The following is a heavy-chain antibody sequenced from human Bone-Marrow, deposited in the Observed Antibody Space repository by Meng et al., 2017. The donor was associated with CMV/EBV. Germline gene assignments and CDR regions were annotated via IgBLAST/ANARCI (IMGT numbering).Heavy chain of an antibody. J-gene: IGHJ6*02. CDR2: ISSSGSTI. CDR1: GFTFSSYE. CDR3: ASKGRRNYYYYGMDF. V-gene: IGHV3-48*03. Sequence: GESLKISCAASGFTFSSYEMNWVRQAPGKGLEWVSYISSSGSTIYYADSVKGRFTISRDNAKNSLYLQMNSLRAEDTAVYYCASKGRRNYYYYGMDFWGQGTMVTVSS.